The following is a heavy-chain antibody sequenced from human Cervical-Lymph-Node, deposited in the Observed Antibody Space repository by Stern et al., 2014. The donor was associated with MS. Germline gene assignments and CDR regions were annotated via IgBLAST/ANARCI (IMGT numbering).Heavy chain of an antibody. Sequence: VQLVESGGGVVQPGRSLRLSCATSGFTFSSYGIHWVRQAPGKGLEWGAVIWNDGSNKFYADSVKGRFTSARDNSENTVYLQMNSLRAEDTAVYYCARDWMNAVDYWGQGTLVTVSS. J-gene: IGHJ4*02. D-gene: IGHD1-1*01. CDR1: GFTFSSYG. V-gene: IGHV3-33*01. CDR3: ARDWMNAVDY. CDR2: IWNDGSNK.